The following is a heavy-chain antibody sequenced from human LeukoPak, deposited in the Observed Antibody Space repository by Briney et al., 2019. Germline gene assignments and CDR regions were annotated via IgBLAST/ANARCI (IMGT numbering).Heavy chain of an antibody. D-gene: IGHD4-11*01. CDR2: IYQSGST. CDR3: ARDYSLDS. V-gene: IGHV4-59*12. J-gene: IGHJ4*02. CDR1: GGSISSYY. Sequence: SETLSLTCTVSGGSISSYYWSWIRQPPGKGLEWIGYIYQSGSTYYNPSLKSRATISIDRSKNQFSLKLNSVTAADTAVYYCARDYSLDSWGQGTLVTVSS.